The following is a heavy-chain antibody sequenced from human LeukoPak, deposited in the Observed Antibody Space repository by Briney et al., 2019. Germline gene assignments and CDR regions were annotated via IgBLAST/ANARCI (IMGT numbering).Heavy chain of an antibody. CDR1: GFRFSDFT. J-gene: IGHJ5*02. CDR2: IGGRGTST. Sequence: GGSLRLSCAASGFRFSDFTMTWVRQAPGKGPEWVSAIGGRGTSTYYADSLGGRFTISRDNSKNMLYLQMNSLKVEDTATYYCGKEGGAWGQGTKVTVSS. D-gene: IGHD3-16*01. CDR3: GKEGGA. V-gene: IGHV3-23*01.